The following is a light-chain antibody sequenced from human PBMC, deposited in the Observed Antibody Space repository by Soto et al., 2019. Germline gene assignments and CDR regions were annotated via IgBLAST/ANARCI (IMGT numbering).Light chain of an antibody. CDR3: SSSAGSNNFPYV. Sequence: QSALTQPPSASGSPGQSVTISCTGTSSDVGAYDYVSWYQQHPGKAPKLMIYKINKRPSGVPDRFSGSKSGNTASLTVSGLQAEDEADYYCSSSAGSNNFPYVFGAGTKVTVL. CDR2: KIN. CDR1: SSDVGAYDY. V-gene: IGLV2-8*01. J-gene: IGLJ1*01.